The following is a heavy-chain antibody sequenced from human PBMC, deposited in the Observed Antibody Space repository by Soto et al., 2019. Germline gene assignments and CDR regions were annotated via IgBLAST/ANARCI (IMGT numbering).Heavy chain of an antibody. Sequence: QVQLVQSGAEVKKPGSSVKVSCKASGDTFSSYAISWVRQVPGQGLEWMGGIMPIFGTPDYAQNFQGRVTITADESTSTAYMELSSLRSEDTGVYYCARDKDRLQLGGNYYSIMDVWGQGTTVTVSS. CDR3: ARDKDRLQLGGNYYSIMDV. D-gene: IGHD5-12*01. V-gene: IGHV1-69*12. CDR2: IMPIFGTP. J-gene: IGHJ6*02. CDR1: GDTFSSYA.